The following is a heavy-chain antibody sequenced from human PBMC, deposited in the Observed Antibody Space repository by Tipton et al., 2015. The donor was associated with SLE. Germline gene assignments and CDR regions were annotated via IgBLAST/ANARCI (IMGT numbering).Heavy chain of an antibody. J-gene: IGHJ3*02. CDR3: ARGAMIVVVPGAFDI. CDR2: MNPNTGHT. CDR1: GYTFTSYD. D-gene: IGHD3-22*01. V-gene: IGHV1-8*01. Sequence: QSGAEVKKPGASVKVSCKASGYTFTSYDINWVRQATGQGLEWMGWMNPNTGHTGYAQKFQGRVTMTRNTSISTAYMELSSLRSEDTAVYYCARGAMIVVVPGAFDIWGQGTTVPVSS.